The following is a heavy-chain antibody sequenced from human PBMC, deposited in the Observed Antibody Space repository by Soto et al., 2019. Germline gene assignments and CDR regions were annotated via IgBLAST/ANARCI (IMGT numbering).Heavy chain of an antibody. J-gene: IGHJ6*02. Sequence: QVQLVQSGAEVKKPGSSVKVSCKTSGDAFSSYDISWVRQAPGQGLEWMGGIIPLFGTTNYAQKFQGRVTLTADESTSTVYMNLYSLRYEDTAVYYCARGLTEGYFGMDVWGQGTTVTVSS. V-gene: IGHV1-69*01. CDR1: GDAFSSYD. CDR2: IIPLFGTT. CDR3: ARGLTEGYFGMDV.